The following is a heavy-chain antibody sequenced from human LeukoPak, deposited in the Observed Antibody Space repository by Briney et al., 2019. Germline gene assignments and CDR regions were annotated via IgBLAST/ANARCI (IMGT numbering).Heavy chain of an antibody. V-gene: IGHV4-34*01. CDR2: INHTGST. D-gene: IGHD6-19*01. J-gene: IGHJ1*01. Sequence: PSETLSLTCAVYGXSFSGYYWSWIRQPPGKGLEWIGEINHTGSTNYNPSLKSRVTISVDTSKNQFSLKLSSVTGADTAVYYCARGGISGYFQHWGQGTLVTVSS. CDR3: ARGGISGYFQH. CDR1: GXSFSGYY.